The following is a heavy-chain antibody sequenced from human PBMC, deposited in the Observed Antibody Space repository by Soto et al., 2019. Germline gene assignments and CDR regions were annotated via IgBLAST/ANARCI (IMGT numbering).Heavy chain of an antibody. CDR2: IYYSGST. J-gene: IGHJ6*02. D-gene: IGHD3-3*01. V-gene: IGHV4-59*01. CDR3: ARGELEWLFEPCYYCAMDV. Sequence: SETLCLTCTVSGGSISNDDWRWSRQPPGKGLEWIGYIYYSGSTNYNPSLKSRVTISVATSKNQFSLKLSSVTAADTAVYYCARGELEWLFEPCYYCAMDVCGPGTTVTVSS. CDR1: GGSISNDD.